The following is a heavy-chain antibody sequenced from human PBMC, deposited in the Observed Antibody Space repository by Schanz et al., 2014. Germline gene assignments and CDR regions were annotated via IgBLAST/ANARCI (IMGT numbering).Heavy chain of an antibody. J-gene: IGHJ6*02. Sequence: VQLLQFGGGVVQPGRSLRLSCAASGFTFSSYGMHWVRQAPGKGLEWVSDISSGSSYANYADSVKGRFTISRDNAKNSLYLQMNSLSADDTAVCYCAKVMGYCSGGTCYDCYYYGLDVWGQGTTVTVSS. CDR2: ISSGSSYA. CDR3: AKVMGYCSGGTCYDCYYYGLDV. CDR1: GFTFSSYG. V-gene: IGHV3-21*05. D-gene: IGHD2-15*01.